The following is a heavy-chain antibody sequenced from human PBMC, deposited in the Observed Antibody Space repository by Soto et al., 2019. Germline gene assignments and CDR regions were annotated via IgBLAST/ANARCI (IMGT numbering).Heavy chain of an antibody. V-gene: IGHV4-4*07. D-gene: IGHD2-15*01. CDR3: ARKDSDGGWFDP. Sequence: SETLSLTCTVSGASISSYYWSWIRQPAGETLEYIGRIYISGSTIYNPSLKSRVTMSLDTSKNQFSLKLTSVTAADTAVYYCARKDSDGGWFDPWGQGTLVTVSS. J-gene: IGHJ5*02. CDR1: GASISSYY. CDR2: IYISGST.